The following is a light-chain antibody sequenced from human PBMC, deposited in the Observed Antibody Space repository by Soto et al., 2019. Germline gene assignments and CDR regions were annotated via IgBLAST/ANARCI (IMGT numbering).Light chain of an antibody. V-gene: IGKV3-15*01. CDR3: QHYNNWPPWT. J-gene: IGKJ1*01. CDR2: GAS. Sequence: EIVMTQSPATLSVSPGERATLSCRASQSVSSNLAWYQQKPVQAPRLLIYGASTRATGIPARFSGSGSGTEFTLTISSLQSEDFVIYYCQHYNNWPPWTFGQGTKVEIK. CDR1: QSVSSN.